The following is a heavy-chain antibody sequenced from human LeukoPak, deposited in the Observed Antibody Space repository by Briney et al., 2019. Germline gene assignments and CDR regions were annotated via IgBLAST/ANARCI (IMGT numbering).Heavy chain of an antibody. J-gene: IGHJ4*02. D-gene: IGHD5-18*01. CDR3: ARENDRYGRIDY. Sequence: SETLSLTCTVSGGSISSYYWSWVRQPPGKGLEWIGYVSYSGSTDYIPSLKSRVIISIDTSKNQFSLRLSSVTAADTAVYYCARENDRYGRIDYWGQGTQVTVSS. V-gene: IGHV4-59*01. CDR2: VSYSGST. CDR1: GGSISSYY.